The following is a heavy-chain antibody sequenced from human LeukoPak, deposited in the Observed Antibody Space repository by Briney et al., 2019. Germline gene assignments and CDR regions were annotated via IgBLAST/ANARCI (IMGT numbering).Heavy chain of an antibody. V-gene: IGHV1-46*01. CDR3: SRELGGSYFDY. D-gene: IGHD1-26*01. CDR2: NNPSGGRT. Sequence: APEQGLEWMGVNNPSGGRTTYAQKFQGRVTMTRDTSTSTAYMDLSSLRSDDTAVYYCSRELGGSYFDYWGQGTLVSVSS. J-gene: IGHJ4*02.